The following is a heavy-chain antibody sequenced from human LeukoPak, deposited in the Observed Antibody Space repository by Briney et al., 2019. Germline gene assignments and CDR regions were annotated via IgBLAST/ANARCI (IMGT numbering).Heavy chain of an antibody. CDR1: GGTFSSYA. V-gene: IGHV1-46*01. J-gene: IGHJ4*02. CDR3: ARDSGGGGGAAGMD. Sequence: ASVKVSCKASGGTFSSYAISWVRQAPGQGLEWMGIINPSGGSTSYAQKFQGRATMTRDTSTSTVYMELSSLRSEDTAVYYCARDSGGGGGAAGMDWGQGTLVTVSS. CDR2: INPSGGST. D-gene: IGHD6-13*01.